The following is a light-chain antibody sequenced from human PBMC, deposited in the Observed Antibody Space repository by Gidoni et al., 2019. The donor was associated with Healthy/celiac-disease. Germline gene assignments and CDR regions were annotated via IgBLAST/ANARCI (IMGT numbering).Light chain of an antibody. CDR2: AAS. CDR1: QGISSY. CDR3: QQYYSYPFT. V-gene: IGKV1-8*01. J-gene: IGKJ3*01. Sequence: ALRLTPSPSSFSASTGDSVTITCRAGQGISSYLDWYQQKPGNAPKLLIYAASNWESGVTSRFSGSGTGTDFTLTSSCLQSEDFATYYCQQYYSYPFTFGHGTKVDIK.